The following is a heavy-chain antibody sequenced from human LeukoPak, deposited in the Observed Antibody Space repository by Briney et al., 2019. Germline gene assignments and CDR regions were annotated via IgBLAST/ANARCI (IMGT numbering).Heavy chain of an antibody. CDR2: IDWDNDR. D-gene: IGHD3-22*01. Sequence: RESGPALVKPTQTLTLTCTFSGFSLNTGGMRIGWIRQSPGKPLEWLARIDWDNDRFYSTSVKTRLTISKNTSKNQVVLTMTNMDPEDTATYYCAQIHYYDSTGYYFDNWGQGSLVTVSS. V-gene: IGHV2-70*04. CDR3: AQIHYYDSTGYYFDN. CDR1: GFSLNTGGMR. J-gene: IGHJ4*02.